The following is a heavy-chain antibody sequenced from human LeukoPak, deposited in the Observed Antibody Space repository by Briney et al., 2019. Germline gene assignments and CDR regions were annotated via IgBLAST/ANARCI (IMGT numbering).Heavy chain of an antibody. CDR1: AYTFIAYY. J-gene: IGHJ4*02. Sequence: ASVKVSCKASAYTFIAYYMHWVRQAPGQGLEWMGRIDPKSGGTIYAEKFQGRVTMTRDTSISTAYMDLSRLTSDDTAVYYCARGGAWGDREVDYWGQGTLVTVFS. D-gene: IGHD3-16*01. CDR3: ARGGAWGDREVDY. CDR2: IDPKSGGT. V-gene: IGHV1-2*06.